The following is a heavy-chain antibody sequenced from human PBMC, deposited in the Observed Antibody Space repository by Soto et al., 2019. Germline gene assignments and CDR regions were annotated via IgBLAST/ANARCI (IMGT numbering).Heavy chain of an antibody. CDR1: GGSISSGGYY. Sequence: SETLSLTCTVSGGSISSGGYYWSWIRQHPGKGLEWIGYIYYSGSTYYNPSLKSRVTISVDTSKNQFSLKLSSVTAADTAVYYCAREESKGGVLSNLAYWGQGTLVPVSS. J-gene: IGHJ4*02. CDR2: IYYSGST. CDR3: AREESKGGVLSNLAY. V-gene: IGHV4-31*03. D-gene: IGHD3-10*01.